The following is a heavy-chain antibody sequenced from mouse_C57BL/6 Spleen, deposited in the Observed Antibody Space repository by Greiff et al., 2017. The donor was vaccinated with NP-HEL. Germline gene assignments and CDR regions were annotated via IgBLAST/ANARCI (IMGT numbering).Heavy chain of an antibody. CDR2: INPNNGGT. Sequence: EVQLQQSGPELVKPGASVKISCKASGYTFTDYYMNWVKQSHGKSLEWIGDINPNNGGTSYNQKFKGKATLTVDKSSSTAYMELRSLTSEDSAVYYCARGGDYDDDGYWYFDVWGTGTTVTVSS. V-gene: IGHV1-26*01. CDR3: ARGGDYDDDGYWYFDV. J-gene: IGHJ1*03. D-gene: IGHD2-4*01. CDR1: GYTFTDYY.